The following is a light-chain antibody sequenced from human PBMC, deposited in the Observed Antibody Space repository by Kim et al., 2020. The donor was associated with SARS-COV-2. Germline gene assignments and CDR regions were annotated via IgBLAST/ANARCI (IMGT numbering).Light chain of an antibody. CDR3: QQYNNWPSIT. CDR1: QSVSFN. V-gene: IGKV3-15*01. J-gene: IGKJ5*01. Sequence: SPGERATRSCRASQSVSFNLAWYQHKPGQAPRLRIYGASTRATGIPDRFSGSGSGTEFTLTISSLQSEDFAVYYCQQYNNWPSITFGQGTRLEIK. CDR2: GAS.